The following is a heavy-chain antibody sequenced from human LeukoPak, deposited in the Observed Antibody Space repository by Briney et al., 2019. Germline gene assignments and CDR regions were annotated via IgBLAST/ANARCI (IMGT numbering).Heavy chain of an antibody. CDR1: GFTFSNYA. CDR2: ISGSGGST. CDR3: AKVFYDYVWGSYGPWFAY. V-gene: IGHV3-23*01. Sequence: PGGSLRLSCAASGFTFSNYAMSWVRQAPGKGLEWVSAISGSGGSTYYADSVKGRFTISRDNSKNTLFLQMNSLRAEDTAVYYCAKVFYDYVWGSYGPWFAYWGQGTLVTVSS. J-gene: IGHJ4*02. D-gene: IGHD3-16*01.